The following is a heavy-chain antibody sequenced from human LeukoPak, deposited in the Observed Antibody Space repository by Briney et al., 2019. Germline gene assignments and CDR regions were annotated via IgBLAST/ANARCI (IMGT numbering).Heavy chain of an antibody. CDR2: IKQDGSEK. Sequence: GGPLRLSCGASGFTFSNYWTSWVRQAPGKGLEWVANIKQDGSEKYYVDSVKGRFTISRENANNSLYLQMSSLRAEDTAVFYCAGGRRYSNSWYLTYWGQGTLVTVSS. CDR3: AGGRRYSNSWYLTY. D-gene: IGHD6-13*01. J-gene: IGHJ4*02. V-gene: IGHV3-7*04. CDR1: GFTFSNYW.